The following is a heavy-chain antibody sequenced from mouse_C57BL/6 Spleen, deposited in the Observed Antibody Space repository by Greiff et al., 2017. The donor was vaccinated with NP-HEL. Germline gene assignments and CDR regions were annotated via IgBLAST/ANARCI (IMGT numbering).Heavy chain of an antibody. CDR3: AKYDSVLGYAMDY. Sequence: QVQLQQSGPGLVQPSQCLSITCTVSGFSLTSYGVHWVRQPPGKGLEWLGVIWSGGSSVCIAAFISRLSISKDNSKSQVFFKMNSLQADDTAIYYWAKYDSVLGYAMDYWGQGTSVTVSS. D-gene: IGHD2-3*01. J-gene: IGHJ4*01. CDR2: IWSGGSS. V-gene: IGHV2-4*01. CDR1: GFSLTSYG.